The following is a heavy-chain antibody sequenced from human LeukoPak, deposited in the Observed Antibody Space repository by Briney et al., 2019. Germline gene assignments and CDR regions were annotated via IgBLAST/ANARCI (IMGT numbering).Heavy chain of an antibody. V-gene: IGHV3-49*03. D-gene: IGHD6-13*01. Sequence: GGSLRLSCTASGFSFGDYAMSWIRPAPGKGLEWVGFIRSKAYGGTTEYAASVKGRFTISRDDSKSIAYLQMNSLKTEDTAVYYCTRRSRQLVVSYWGQGTLVTVSS. CDR1: GFSFGDYA. J-gene: IGHJ4*02. CDR3: TRRSRQLVVSY. CDR2: IRSKAYGGTT.